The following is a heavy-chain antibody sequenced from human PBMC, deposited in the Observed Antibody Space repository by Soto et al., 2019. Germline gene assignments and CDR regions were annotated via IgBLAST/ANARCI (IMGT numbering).Heavy chain of an antibody. J-gene: IGHJ3*02. CDR1: GYTFTSYG. V-gene: IGHV1-18*01. CDR2: ISAYNGNT. Sequence: ASLKVSCKTSGYTFTSYGIIWVRQAPGQGLEWMGWISAYNGNTNYAQKLQGRVTMTTDTSTSTACMELRSLRSDDTAVYYCARGEYYYGSGSYSPYAFDIWGQGTMVSVSS. CDR3: ARGEYYYGSGSYSPYAFDI. D-gene: IGHD3-10*01.